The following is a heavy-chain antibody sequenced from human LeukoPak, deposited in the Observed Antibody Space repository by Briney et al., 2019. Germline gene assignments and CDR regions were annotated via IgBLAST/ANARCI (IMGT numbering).Heavy chain of an antibody. Sequence: SVKVSCKASGFTFTISAMQWVRQARGQRLEWIGWIVVGSGNTNYAQKFQERVTITRDMSTSTAYMELSSLRSEDTAVYYCARGGPLWSSSWYEIDYWGQGTLVTVSS. CDR3: ARGGPLWSSSWYEIDY. CDR2: IVVGSGNT. CDR1: GFTFTISA. D-gene: IGHD6-13*01. V-gene: IGHV1-58*02. J-gene: IGHJ4*02.